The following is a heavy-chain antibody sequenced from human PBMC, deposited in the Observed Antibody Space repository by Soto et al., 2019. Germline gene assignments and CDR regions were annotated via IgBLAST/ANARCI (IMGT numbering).Heavy chain of an antibody. J-gene: IGHJ3*02. Sequence: ASVKVSCKVSVYTLTELSMHWVRQAPGKGLEWMGGFDPEDGETLYAQKFQGRVTMTEDTSTDTADMELSSLRSEDTAVYYCATDLNQLLLYPGVDAFDIWGQGTMVTVSS. CDR2: FDPEDGET. CDR1: VYTLTELS. D-gene: IGHD2-2*02. CDR3: ATDLNQLLLYPGVDAFDI. V-gene: IGHV1-24*01.